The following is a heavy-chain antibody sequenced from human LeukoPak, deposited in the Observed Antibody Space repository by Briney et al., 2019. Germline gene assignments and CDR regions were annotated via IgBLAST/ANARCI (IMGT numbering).Heavy chain of an antibody. Sequence: GASVKVSCKASGGTFSSYAINWVRQAPGQGLEWMGGIIPIFGTANYAQKFQGRVTITADESTSTAYMELSSLRSEDTAVYYCARVPSPYCGGDCYSHHYWGQGTLVTVSS. V-gene: IGHV1-69*13. CDR2: IIPIFGTA. CDR3: ARVPSPYCGGDCYSHHY. J-gene: IGHJ4*02. D-gene: IGHD2-21*02. CDR1: GGTFSSYA.